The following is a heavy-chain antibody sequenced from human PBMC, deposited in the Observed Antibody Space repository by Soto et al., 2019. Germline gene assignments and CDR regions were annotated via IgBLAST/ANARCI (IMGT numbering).Heavy chain of an antibody. Sequence: SETLSLTCAVSGGAIGTSAYYWGWIRQAPGKGLEWIGSRNHSGNTYLSPSLKARVTMSVDTSKNSFSLKLRSATAADTGLYSCSRRDKEGFDPWGQGTMVTVSS. V-gene: IGHV4-39*01. CDR1: GGAIGTSAYY. J-gene: IGHJ5*02. CDR3: SRRDKEGFDP. CDR2: RNHSGNT.